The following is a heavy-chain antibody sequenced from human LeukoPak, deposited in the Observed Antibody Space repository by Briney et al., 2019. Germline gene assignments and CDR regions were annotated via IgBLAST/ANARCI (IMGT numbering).Heavy chain of an antibody. Sequence: SQTLSLTCAISGDSVSNNIATWNWVRQSPSRGLEWLGTTYYRSRWGNDYAISVKGRITINPDTSRNQFSLQLSSVTPEDTAVYYCVRDSDDYYWALDFWGQGTPVTVSS. CDR2: TYYRSRWGN. D-gene: IGHD3-10*01. CDR3: VRDSDDYYWALDF. CDR1: GDSVSNNIAT. V-gene: IGHV6-1*01. J-gene: IGHJ4*02.